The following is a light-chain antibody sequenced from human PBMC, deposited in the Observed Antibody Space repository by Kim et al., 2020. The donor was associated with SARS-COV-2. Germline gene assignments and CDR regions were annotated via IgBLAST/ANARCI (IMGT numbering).Light chain of an antibody. CDR2: NAS. J-gene: IGKJ5*01. CDR3: QQYDSYPIT. V-gene: IGKV1-5*03. Sequence: ASVGDRVTITCQASQDISSFLNWYQHKPGKAPKLLIYNASSLERGVPSRFSGSGSGTEFTLTISSLQPEDIATYYCQQYDSYPITFGEGTRLEIK. CDR1: QDISSF.